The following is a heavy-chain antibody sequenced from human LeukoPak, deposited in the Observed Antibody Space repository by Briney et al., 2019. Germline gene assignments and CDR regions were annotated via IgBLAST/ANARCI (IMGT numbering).Heavy chain of an antibody. CDR2: INPDGRTT. Sequence: GGSLRLSCAASGFTFSSYWMHWVRQAPGKGLVWVSRINPDGRTTTYADSVKGRFTISRDNAENTLYLQMNSLRAEDTAVYYCARDPVERTTIGHFGFDYWGQGTLVTVSS. CDR3: ARDPVERTTIGHFGFDY. CDR1: GFTFSSYW. V-gene: IGHV3-74*01. D-gene: IGHD5-24*01. J-gene: IGHJ4*02.